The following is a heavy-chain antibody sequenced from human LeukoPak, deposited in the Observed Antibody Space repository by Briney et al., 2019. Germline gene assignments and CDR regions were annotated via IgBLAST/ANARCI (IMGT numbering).Heavy chain of an antibody. CDR2: ISGSGGST. CDR1: GFTFSSYA. D-gene: IGHD3-9*01. V-gene: IGHV3-23*01. J-gene: IGHJ4*02. CDR3: AKRERYYDILTGYYTQLDY. Sequence: GGSLRLSCAASGFTFSSYAMSWVRQAPGKGLEWVSAISGSGGSTYYADSVKGRFTISRDNSKNTLYLLMNSLRAEDTAVYYCAKRERYYDILTGYYTQLDYWGQGTLVTVSS.